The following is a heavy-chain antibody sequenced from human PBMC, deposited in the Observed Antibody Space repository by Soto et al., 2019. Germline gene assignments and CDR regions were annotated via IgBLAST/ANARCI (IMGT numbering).Heavy chain of an antibody. CDR3: ARDQNVLLWFGELSNDAFDI. Sequence: GGSLRLSCAASGFTFSSYAMHWVRQAPGKGLEWVAVISYDGSNKYYADSVKGRFTISRDNSKNTLYLQMNSLRAEDTAVYYCARDQNVLLWFGELSNDAFDIWGQGTMVTVSS. J-gene: IGHJ3*02. CDR2: ISYDGSNK. V-gene: IGHV3-30-3*01. CDR1: GFTFSSYA. D-gene: IGHD3-10*01.